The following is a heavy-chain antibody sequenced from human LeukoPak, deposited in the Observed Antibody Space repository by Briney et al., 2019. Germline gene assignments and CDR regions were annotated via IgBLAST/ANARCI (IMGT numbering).Heavy chain of an antibody. V-gene: IGHV1-8*01. D-gene: IGHD3-3*01. Sequence: ASVKVSCKASGYTFTSYDINWVRQATGQGLEWMGWMNPNSGNTGYARKFQGRVTMTRNTSISTAYMELSSLRSEDTAVYYCARGLYYDFWSGQDVWGQGTTVTVSS. CDR2: MNPNSGNT. CDR3: ARGLYYDFWSGQDV. CDR1: GYTFTSYD. J-gene: IGHJ6*02.